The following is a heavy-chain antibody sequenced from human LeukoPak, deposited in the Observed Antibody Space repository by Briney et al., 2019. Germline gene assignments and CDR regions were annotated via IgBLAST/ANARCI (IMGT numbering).Heavy chain of an antibody. V-gene: IGHV1-2*02. J-gene: IGHJ4*02. D-gene: IGHD5-12*01. CDR2: INPNSGGT. Sequence: ASVKVSCMASGYTFTGYHVHWVRQAPGQGLEWMGWINPNSGGTNYAQKFQGRVTMTGDTSISTAYMELSRLSSDDTAVYFCAGRPDISTVAIFDYWGQGTLVTISS. CDR3: AGRPDISTVAIFDY. CDR1: GYTFTGYH.